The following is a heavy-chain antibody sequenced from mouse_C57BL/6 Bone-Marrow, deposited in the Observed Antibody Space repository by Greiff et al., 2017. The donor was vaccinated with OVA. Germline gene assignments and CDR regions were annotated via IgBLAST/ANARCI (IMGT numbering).Heavy chain of an antibody. CDR1: GYTFTSYW. V-gene: IGHV1-52*01. J-gene: IGHJ1*03. CDR3: ARTWDWWYFDV. CDR2: IDPSDSET. D-gene: IGHD4-1*01. Sequence: VQLQQPGAELVRPGSSVKLSCKASGYTFTSYWMHWVKQRPIQGLEWIGNIDPSDSETHYNQKFKDKATLTVDKSSRTAYMQLSSLTSEDSAVYYCARTWDWWYFDVWGTGTTVTVSS.